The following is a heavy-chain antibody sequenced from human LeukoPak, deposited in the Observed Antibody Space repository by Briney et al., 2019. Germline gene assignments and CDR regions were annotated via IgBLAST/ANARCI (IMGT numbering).Heavy chain of an antibody. V-gene: IGHV3-23*01. D-gene: IGHD3-9*01. CDR2: ISGSGSIT. J-gene: IGHJ4*02. CDR3: ARSRLVTDYYFDY. Sequence: GGSLRLSCAASGFTFSNYAMAWVRQTPGRGLEWVSYISGSGSITYYADSVKGRFSISRDNSKNTLYLQMNSLSAEDTARYFCARSRLVTDYYFDYWGQGMLVAVSS. CDR1: GFTFSNYA.